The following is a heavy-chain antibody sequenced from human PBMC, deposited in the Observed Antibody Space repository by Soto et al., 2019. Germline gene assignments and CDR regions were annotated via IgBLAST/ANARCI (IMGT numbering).Heavy chain of an antibody. V-gene: IGHV1-2*04. CDR3: ARARVRKNYDFCSGYYTPPDYGMDV. J-gene: IGHJ6*02. Sequence: ASVKVSCKASGYTFTGYYMHWVRQAPGQGLEWMGWINPNSGGTNYAQKFQGWVTMTRDTSISTAYMELSRLRSDDTAVYYCARARVRKNYDFCSGYYTPPDYGMDVWGQGTTVTVSS. D-gene: IGHD3-3*01. CDR1: GYTFTGYY. CDR2: INPNSGGT.